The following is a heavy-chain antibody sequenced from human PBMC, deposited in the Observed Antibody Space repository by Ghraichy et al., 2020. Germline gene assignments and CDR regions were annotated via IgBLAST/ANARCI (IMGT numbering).Heavy chain of an antibody. D-gene: IGHD2-15*01. CDR2: IVVGSGNT. CDR3: AAGGCSGGSCYSFNAFDI. CDR1: GFTFTSSA. V-gene: IGHV1-58*01. Sequence: SVKVSCKASGFTFTSSAVQWVRQARGQRLEWIGWIVVGSGNTNYAQKFQERVTITRDMSTSTAYMELSSLRSEDTAVYYCAAGGCSGGSCYSFNAFDIWGQGTMVTVSS. J-gene: IGHJ3*02.